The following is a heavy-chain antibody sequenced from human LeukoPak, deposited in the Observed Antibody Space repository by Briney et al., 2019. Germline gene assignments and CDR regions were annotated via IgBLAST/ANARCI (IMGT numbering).Heavy chain of an antibody. Sequence: GGSLRLSCAASGFTFSSYSMNWVRQAPGKGLEWVSSISSSSSYINYADSVKGRFTISRDNAKNSLYLQMNSLRAEDTAVYYCARDLEVRGVIIRSFDYWGQGTLVTVSS. J-gene: IGHJ4*02. CDR2: ISSSSSYI. D-gene: IGHD3-10*01. CDR3: ARDLEVRGVIIRSFDY. V-gene: IGHV3-21*01. CDR1: GFTFSSYS.